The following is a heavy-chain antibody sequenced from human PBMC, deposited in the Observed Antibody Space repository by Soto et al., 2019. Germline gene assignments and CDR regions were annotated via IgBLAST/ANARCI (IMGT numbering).Heavy chain of an antibody. CDR2: LNTYGNT. CDR3: GRESGETWDYEAS. J-gene: IGHJ5*02. Sequence: VQLQESSPGLVRPSETLSLTCTVSGGSISSYRWSWIRQPAGKGLEWIGRLNTYGNTHYNPSLKSRVTVSVDTSRNQFFLTLRSVTAADSAVYHCGRESGETWDYEASWGQGTPVTVSS. V-gene: IGHV4-4*07. D-gene: IGHD1-7*01. CDR1: GGSISSYR.